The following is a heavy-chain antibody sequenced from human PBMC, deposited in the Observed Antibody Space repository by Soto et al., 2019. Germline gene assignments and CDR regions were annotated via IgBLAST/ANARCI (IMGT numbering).Heavy chain of an antibody. J-gene: IGHJ5*02. CDR3: VKDLMITFGGVIPNTDWFEP. V-gene: IGHV3-30*18. CDR1: GFTCSTYG. Sequence: QVQRGESGGGVVQPGRSLRLSCAASGFTCSTYGMHGVLQAPGKRLEWVAGISYHGSTKYYADSLKGRFTIYRDNSKKTLYLQMNSLRAEETAVYYCVKDLMITFGGVIPNTDWFEPWGQGTLVTVSP. CDR2: ISYHGSTK. D-gene: IGHD3-16*01.